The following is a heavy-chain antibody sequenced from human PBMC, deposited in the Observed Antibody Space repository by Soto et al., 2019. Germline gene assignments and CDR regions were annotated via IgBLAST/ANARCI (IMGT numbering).Heavy chain of an antibody. V-gene: IGHV3-30-3*01. Sequence: QVQLVESGGGVGQPGRSLRLSCAASGFTFSSYAMDWVRQAPGKGLEWLAVISYDGTNKYYADSVKGRFTISRDNSKNTLYLQMNGLRAEDTAVYYCARDTMQQMVKSFYYYNGMDVWGQGTTVTVSS. CDR1: GFTFSSYA. J-gene: IGHJ6*02. D-gene: IGHD6-13*01. CDR2: ISYDGTNK. CDR3: ARDTMQQMVKSFYYYNGMDV.